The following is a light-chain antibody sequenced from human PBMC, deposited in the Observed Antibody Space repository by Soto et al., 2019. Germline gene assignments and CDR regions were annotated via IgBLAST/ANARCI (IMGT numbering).Light chain of an antibody. CDR1: QSVSSY. CDR3: QQRSNWPT. CDR2: DAS. Sequence: IVLTQSPATQSLSPGERATLSCRASQSVSSYLAWYQQKPGQAPRLLIYDASNRATGIPARFSGSGSGTDFTLTISSLAPEDFAVYYCQQRSNWPTFGQGTKVEIK. J-gene: IGKJ1*01. V-gene: IGKV3-11*01.